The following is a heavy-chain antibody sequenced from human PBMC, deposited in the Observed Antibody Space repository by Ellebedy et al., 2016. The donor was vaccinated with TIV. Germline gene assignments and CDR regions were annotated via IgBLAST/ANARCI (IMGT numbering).Heavy chain of an antibody. J-gene: IGHJ4*02. D-gene: IGHD3-22*01. CDR1: EFTFSTYP. CDR2: ISKTSTYI. V-gene: IGHV3-21*06. CDR3: ARVGYYDDGFDY. Sequence: GGSLRLSCAASEFTFSTYPMNWVRQAPGKGLEWVSSISKTSTYIYSADSVKGRFTISRDNAENSLYLYMNSLRIDDTAVYYCARVGYYDDGFDYWGQGTLVTVSS.